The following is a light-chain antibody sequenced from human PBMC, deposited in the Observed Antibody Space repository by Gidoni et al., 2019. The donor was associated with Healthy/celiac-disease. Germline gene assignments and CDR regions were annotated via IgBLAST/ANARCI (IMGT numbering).Light chain of an antibody. J-gene: IGKJ3*01. CDR1: QSMSSY. V-gene: IGKV1-39*01. CDR2: AAS. Sequence: DIQMTQSTSSLSASVGDRVTITCRASQSMSSYLNWYQQKPGKAPKLLIYAASSLQSGVPSRFSGSGSGTDFTLTISSLQPEDFATYYCQQSYSTPGTFGPGTKVDIK. CDR3: QQSYSTPGT.